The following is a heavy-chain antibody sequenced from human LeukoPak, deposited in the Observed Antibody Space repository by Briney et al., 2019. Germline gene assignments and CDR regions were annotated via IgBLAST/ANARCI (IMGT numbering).Heavy chain of an antibody. CDR3: ARDRVVVAATHFDY. J-gene: IGHJ4*02. Sequence: ASVKVSCKASGYTFTGYYMHWVRQAPGQGLEWMGWTNPNSGGTNYAQKFQGRVTMTRDTSISTAYMELSRLRSDDTAVYYCARDRVVVAATHFDYWGQGTLVTVSS. CDR2: TNPNSGGT. V-gene: IGHV1-2*02. CDR1: GYTFTGYY. D-gene: IGHD2-15*01.